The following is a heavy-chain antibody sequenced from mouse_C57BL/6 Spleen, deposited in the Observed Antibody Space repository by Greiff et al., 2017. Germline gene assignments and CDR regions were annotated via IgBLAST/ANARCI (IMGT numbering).Heavy chain of an antibody. CDR3: TGAFYGNLDY. V-gene: IGHV6-3*01. CDR1: GFTFSNYW. J-gene: IGHJ2*01. D-gene: IGHD2-10*01. Sequence: EVKVEESGGGLVQPGGSMKLSCVASGFTFSNYWMNWVRQSPEKGLEWVAQIRLKSDNYATHYAESVKGRFTISRDDSKSSVYLQMNNLRAEDTGIYYCTGAFYGNLDYWGQGTTLTVSS. CDR2: IRLKSDNYAT.